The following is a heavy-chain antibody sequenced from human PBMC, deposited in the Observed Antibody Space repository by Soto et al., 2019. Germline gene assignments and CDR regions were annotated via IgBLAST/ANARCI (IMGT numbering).Heavy chain of an antibody. CDR1: GGTFSSYA. D-gene: IGHD3-22*01. CDR3: AVPVPYYDSSGYYFDY. CDR2: IIPIFSTA. V-gene: IGHV1-69*01. Sequence: QVQLVQSGAEVKKPGSSVKVSCKASGGTFSSYAISWVRQAPGQGLEWMGGIIPIFSTANYAQKFQGRVTITADESTSTAYMELSSLRSEDTAVYYCAVPVPYYDSSGYYFDYWGQGTLVTVSS. J-gene: IGHJ4*02.